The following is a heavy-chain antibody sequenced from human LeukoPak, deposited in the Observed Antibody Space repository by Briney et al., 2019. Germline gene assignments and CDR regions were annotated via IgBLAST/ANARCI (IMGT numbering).Heavy chain of an antibody. CDR2: ISGSGGST. Sequence: GGSLRLSCAASGFTFSSYAMSWVRQAPGKGLEWVSAISGSGGSTYYADSVKGRFTISRDNSKNTLYLQMNSLRAEDTAVYYCARDEWWGYRYGTIADYWGQGTLVTVSS. CDR3: ARDEWWGYRYGTIADY. CDR1: GFTFSSYA. J-gene: IGHJ4*02. V-gene: IGHV3-23*01. D-gene: IGHD5-18*01.